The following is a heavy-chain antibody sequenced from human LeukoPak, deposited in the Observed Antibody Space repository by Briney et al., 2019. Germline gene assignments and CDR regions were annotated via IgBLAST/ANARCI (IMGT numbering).Heavy chain of an antibody. CDR1: GFTFSSYS. V-gene: IGHV3-21*01. Sequence: GGSLRLSCAASGFTFSSYSMNWVRQAPGKGLEWVSSISPSSAYIYYADSVKGRFAISRDNAENSVFLQMNSLRPEDTAVYYCARDPSSVASGYYFDFWGQGTLVSVSS. CDR3: ARDPSSVASGYYFDF. J-gene: IGHJ4*02. CDR2: ISPSSAYI. D-gene: IGHD1-26*01.